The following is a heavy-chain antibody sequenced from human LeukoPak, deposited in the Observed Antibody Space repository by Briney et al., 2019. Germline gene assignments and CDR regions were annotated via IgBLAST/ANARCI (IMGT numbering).Heavy chain of an antibody. V-gene: IGHV3-48*02. CDR2: ISGSSTTI. D-gene: IGHD3-10*01. CDR3: ARPHSGHRFDY. CDR1: GFTFSSYS. J-gene: IGHJ4*02. Sequence: WGSLRLSCAASGFTFSSYSMNWVRQAPGKGLEWVSYISGSSTTIYYADSVKGRFTISRDNAKNSLYLQMNSLSDEDTAVYYCARPHSGHRFDYWGQGPLVTVCS.